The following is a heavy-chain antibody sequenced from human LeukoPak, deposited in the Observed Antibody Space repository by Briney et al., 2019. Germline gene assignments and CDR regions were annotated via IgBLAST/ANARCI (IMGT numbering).Heavy chain of an antibody. Sequence: GGSLRLSCAASGFTFNTYWMSWVRQTPGKGLEGVANIKQDGSEKYYVDSVKGRFTISRDNAKNSLYLQMNSLRAEDTAVYYCARNGFASAINSWGQGTLVTVSS. CDR1: GFTFNTYW. CDR2: IKQDGSEK. V-gene: IGHV3-7*01. D-gene: IGHD2-21*02. CDR3: ARNGFASAINS. J-gene: IGHJ4*02.